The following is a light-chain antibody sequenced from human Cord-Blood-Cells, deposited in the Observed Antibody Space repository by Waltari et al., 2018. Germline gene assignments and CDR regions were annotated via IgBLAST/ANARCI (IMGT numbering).Light chain of an antibody. CDR1: QSVSSF. Sequence: DIVLTQSLATLSVPLGGRATFSCRASQSVSSFLAWYQQKPGQAPRLLIYAASNWATGIPARFSGSGSGTDFTLTISSLEPEDFAAYYCQQRSNWPYTFGQGTKLEIK. CDR2: AAS. V-gene: IGKV3-11*01. J-gene: IGKJ2*01. CDR3: QQRSNWPYT.